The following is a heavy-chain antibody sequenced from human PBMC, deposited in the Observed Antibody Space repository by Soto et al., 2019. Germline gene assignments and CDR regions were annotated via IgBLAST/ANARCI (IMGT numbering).Heavy chain of an antibody. D-gene: IGHD5-12*01. Sequence: ASVKVSCKASGYTFTSYAMHWVRQAPGQRLEWMGWINAGNGNTKYSQKSQGRVTMTIDTSTSTANMELRSLRSDDTAVYYCARVGYSGYRNKYYFDYWGQGTLVTVSS. J-gene: IGHJ4*02. V-gene: IGHV1-3*01. CDR2: INAGNGNT. CDR3: ARVGYSGYRNKYYFDY. CDR1: GYTFTSYA.